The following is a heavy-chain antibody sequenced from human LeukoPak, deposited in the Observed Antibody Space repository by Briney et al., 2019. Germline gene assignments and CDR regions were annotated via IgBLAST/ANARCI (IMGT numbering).Heavy chain of an antibody. CDR1: GFTFSSYA. V-gene: IGHV3-30-3*01. CDR3: ARGDGYNSFFGY. CDR2: ISYDGSNK. Sequence: PGGSLRFSCAASGFTFSSYAMHWVRQAPGKGLEWVAVISYDGSNKYYADSVKGRFTISRDNSKNTLYLQMNSLRAEDTAVYYCARGDGYNSFFGYWGQGTLVTVSS. J-gene: IGHJ4*02. D-gene: IGHD5-24*01.